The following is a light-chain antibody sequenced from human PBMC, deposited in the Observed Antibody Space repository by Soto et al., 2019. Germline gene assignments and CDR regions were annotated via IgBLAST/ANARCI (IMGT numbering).Light chain of an antibody. J-gene: IGKJ1*01. CDR3: QHYNSYSEP. Sequence: DIPINKSPSTMSGSVGARVTITCRASQTISRWVAWYPPPTGKENKLRSDKASTLKSWVPSMGSAIGSGTECTLTISSLQPDEFATYYCQHYNSYSEPFGQGTKVDIK. CDR1: QTISRW. V-gene: IGKV1-5*03. CDR2: KAS.